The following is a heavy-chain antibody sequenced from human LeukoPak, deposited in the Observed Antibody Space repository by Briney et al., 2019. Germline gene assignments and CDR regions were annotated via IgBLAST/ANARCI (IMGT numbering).Heavy chain of an antibody. V-gene: IGHV3-53*01. CDR2: IYSGGST. CDR3: ASWVGAFYYYYGMDV. D-gene: IGHD1-26*01. CDR1: GFTVSSNY. Sequence: PGGSLRLSCAASGFTVSSNYMSRVRQAPGKGLEWVSVIYSGGSTYYADSVKGRFTTSRDNSKNTLYLQMNSLRAEDTAVYYCASWVGAFYYYYGMDVWGHGTPVTVSS. J-gene: IGHJ6*02.